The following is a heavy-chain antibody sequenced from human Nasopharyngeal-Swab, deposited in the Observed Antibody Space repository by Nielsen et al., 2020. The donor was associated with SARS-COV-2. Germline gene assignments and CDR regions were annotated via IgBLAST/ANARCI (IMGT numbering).Heavy chain of an antibody. D-gene: IGHD2-2*01. CDR1: GFPFSSYA. CDR3: AKGSLVAPAAYFDY. CDR2: ICGSGGST. V-gene: IGHV3-23*01. J-gene: IGHJ4*02. Sequence: LKISCAASGFPFSSYAMSWVRQAPGKGLEWVSAICGSGGSTYYADSVKGRFTISRDNSKNTLYLQMNSLRAEDTAVYYCAKGSLVAPAAYFDYWGQGTLVTVSS.